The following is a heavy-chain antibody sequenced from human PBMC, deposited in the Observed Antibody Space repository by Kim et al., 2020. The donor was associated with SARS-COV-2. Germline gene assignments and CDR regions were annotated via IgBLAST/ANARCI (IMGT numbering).Heavy chain of an antibody. CDR3: ARREEAADMRY. D-gene: IGHD2-2*01. CDR2: INAGNGDI. CDR1: GYTFTSYS. Sequence: ASVKVSCKASGYTFTSYSMHWVRQAPGQRPEWMGWINAGNGDIRYSQTFQGRLTITMDTSASTDYMELSSLRPEDTAVFYCARREEAADMRYWGQGPLVTVSS. J-gene: IGHJ4*02. V-gene: IGHV1-3*01.